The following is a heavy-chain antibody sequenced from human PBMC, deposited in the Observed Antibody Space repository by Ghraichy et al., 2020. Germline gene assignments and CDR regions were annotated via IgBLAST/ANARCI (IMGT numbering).Heavy chain of an antibody. J-gene: IGHJ4*02. V-gene: IGHV3-48*03. D-gene: IGHD3-16*01. CDR2: ISSSGSTI. Sequence: GGSLRLSCAASGFTFSSYEMNWVRQAPGKGLEWVSYISSSGSTIYYADSVKGRFTISRDNAKNSLYLQMNSLRAEDTAVYYCARDLCAGGGCHPNHFDYWGQGTLVTVSS. CDR1: GFTFSSYE. CDR3: ARDLCAGGGCHPNHFDY.